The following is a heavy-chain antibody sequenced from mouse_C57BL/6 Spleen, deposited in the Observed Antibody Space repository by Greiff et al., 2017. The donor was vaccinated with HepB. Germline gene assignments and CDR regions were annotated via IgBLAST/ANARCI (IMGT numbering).Heavy chain of an antibody. V-gene: IGHV14-3*01. CDR1: GFNIKNTY. J-gene: IGHJ3*01. CDR2: IDPANGNT. D-gene: IGHD2-1*01. CDR3: ARDGNLAWFAY. Sequence: EVQLQQSVAELVRPGASVKLSCTASGFNIKNTYMHWVKQRPEQGLEWIGGIDPANGNTKYARRFQGKTTKTADKSSNTAYLQLSSLTSEDTAIYYCARDGNLAWFAYWGQGTLVTVSA.